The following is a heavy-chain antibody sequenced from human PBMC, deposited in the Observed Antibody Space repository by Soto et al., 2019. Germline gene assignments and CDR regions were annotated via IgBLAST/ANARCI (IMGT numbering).Heavy chain of an antibody. CDR1: GFTFSNFW. CDR2: INGDGSGT. J-gene: IGHJ4*02. Sequence: EVQLVESGGALVQPGGSLRLSCAASGFTFSNFWMHWVRQAPGKGLEWVSRINGDGSGTHYADSVRGRFTISRDNAKNTLFLQVDSLRAEDTAVYYCVKVLARGVGVPRFYFDSRGQGTLVTVSA. CDR3: VKVLARGVGVPRFYFDS. D-gene: IGHD5-12*01. V-gene: IGHV3-74*01.